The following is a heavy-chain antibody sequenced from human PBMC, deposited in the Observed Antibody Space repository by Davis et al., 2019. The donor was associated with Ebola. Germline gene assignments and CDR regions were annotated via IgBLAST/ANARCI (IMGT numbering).Heavy chain of an antibody. CDR2: IIPIFGTA. J-gene: IGHJ6*02. D-gene: IGHD3-9*01. CDR3: ARGTYYDITGGMDV. CDR1: GGTFSSYA. Sequence: SVKVSCKASGGTFSSYAISWVRQAPGQGLEWMGGIIPIFGTANYAQKFQGRVTITADESTSTAYMELSSLRSEDTAVYYCARGTYYDITGGMDVWGQGTTVTVSS. V-gene: IGHV1-69*13.